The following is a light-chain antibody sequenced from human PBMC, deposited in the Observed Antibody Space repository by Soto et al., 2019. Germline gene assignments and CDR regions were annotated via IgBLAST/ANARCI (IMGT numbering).Light chain of an antibody. CDR1: QSLLHSDGYNH. CDR3: MQALDPPPT. Sequence: DLVMTQAPLSLPVTPGEPASISCRSSQSLLHSDGYNHLDWYLQKPGQSPQLLIYEGSKRASGVTDRFSGSGSGTDFTLKISRVEAEDVGVYHCMQALDPPPTFGGGTKVEIK. CDR2: EGS. V-gene: IGKV2-28*01. J-gene: IGKJ4*01.